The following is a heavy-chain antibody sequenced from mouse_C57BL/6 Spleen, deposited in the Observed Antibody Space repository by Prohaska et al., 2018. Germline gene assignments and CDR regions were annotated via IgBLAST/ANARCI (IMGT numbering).Heavy chain of an antibody. V-gene: IGHV1-66*01. Sequence: LKISCQASGYSFTSYYIHWVKQRPGQGLEWIGWIYPGSVNTKYNEKCKRKATRTADTSSSTADMKLSSVTSEDSAVYYCARGGNDADAMDYWGQGTSVTVSS. CDR3: ARGGNDADAMDY. D-gene: IGHD2-12*01. CDR1: GYSFTSYY. J-gene: IGHJ4*01. CDR2: IYPGSVNT.